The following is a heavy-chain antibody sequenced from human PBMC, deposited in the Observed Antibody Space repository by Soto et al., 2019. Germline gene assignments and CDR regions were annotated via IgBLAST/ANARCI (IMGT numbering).Heavy chain of an antibody. Sequence: SETLSLTCGVYGGSIRGYYWSWIRQSPGKWLEWIGDINDNGGTNYNPSLKSRVTTSLDTSKKQVSLMVSSVTAADTAVYYCARGRYSYETIYYKFYYSALDVWGQGTTVTVSS. CDR1: GGSIRGYY. CDR2: INDNGGT. J-gene: IGHJ6*02. D-gene: IGHD3-10*01. CDR3: ARGRYSYETIYYKFYYSALDV. V-gene: IGHV4-34*01.